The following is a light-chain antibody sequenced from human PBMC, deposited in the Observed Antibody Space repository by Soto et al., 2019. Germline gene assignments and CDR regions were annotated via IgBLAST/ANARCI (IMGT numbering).Light chain of an antibody. V-gene: IGKV3-20*01. CDR2: DAS. Sequence: EIVLTQSPATLSLSPGERATLSCRASQSVSSYLAWYQQKPGQAPTLLIYDASNRATGIPARFSGSGSGTDFTLTISRLEPEDFAVYYCQQYGSSPITFGPGTKVDIK. CDR3: QQYGSSPIT. J-gene: IGKJ3*01. CDR1: QSVSSY.